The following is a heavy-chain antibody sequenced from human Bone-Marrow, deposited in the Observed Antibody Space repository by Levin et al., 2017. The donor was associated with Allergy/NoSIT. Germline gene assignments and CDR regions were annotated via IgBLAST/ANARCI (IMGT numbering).Heavy chain of an antibody. CDR2: ITPLFGTT. CDR3: GRVSYD. J-gene: IGHJ4*02. D-gene: IGHD3-16*01. Sequence: ASVKVSCTASGSSFSSYPVNWVRQAPGQGLEWMGGITPLFGTTNYAPNFQGRVTITADESTSTVYMELTGLRSDDTAVYYCGRVSYDWGQGTQVTVSS. CDR1: GSSFSSYP. V-gene: IGHV1-69*13.